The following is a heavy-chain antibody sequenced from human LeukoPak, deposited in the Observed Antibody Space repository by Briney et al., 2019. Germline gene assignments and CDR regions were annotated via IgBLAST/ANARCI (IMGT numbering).Heavy chain of an antibody. CDR2: ISYNGDT. CDR3: ARVGVPATTTSGWFDP. D-gene: IGHD2-2*01. Sequence: PSETLSLTCTVSGGSISSSYWSWIRQPPGKALAWIGHISYNGDTNYNPFLKSRVTISIDTAKNQFSLKLSSVTAADTAVYYCARVGVPATTTSGWFDPWGQGTLVTVSS. J-gene: IGHJ5*02. CDR1: GGSISSSY. V-gene: IGHV4-59*12.